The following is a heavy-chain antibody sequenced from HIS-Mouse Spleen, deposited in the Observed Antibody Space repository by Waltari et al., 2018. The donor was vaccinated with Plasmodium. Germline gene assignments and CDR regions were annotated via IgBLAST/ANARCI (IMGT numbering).Heavy chain of an antibody. CDR2: INHKSGGT. CDR3: ARVLGYKAAAGTFVEYFQH. D-gene: IGHD6-13*01. CDR1: GYTFTGYY. J-gene: IGHJ1*01. V-gene: IGHV1-2*02. Sequence: QVQLVQSGAEVKKPGASVKVSCKASGYTFTGYYMHWLRQAPGQGLEWMGWINHKSGGTNYAQKGQGRVTMTRDTSISTAYMELSRLRSDDTAVYYCARVLGYKAAAGTFVEYFQHWGQGTLVTVSS.